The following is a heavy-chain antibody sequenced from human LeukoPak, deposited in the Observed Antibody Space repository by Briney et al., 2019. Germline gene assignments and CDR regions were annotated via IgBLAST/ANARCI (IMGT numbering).Heavy chain of an antibody. CDR1: GGSISTYY. D-gene: IGHD5-24*01. CDR3: ARLLPPTPDGHHFDY. CDR2: VYYSGST. V-gene: IGHV4-59*08. Sequence: PSETLSLTCTVSGGSISTYYWSWIRQPPGKGLEWIGYVYYSGSTEYNPSLESRVTISVDTSKNQFSLKLSSVTAADTAVYYCARLLPPTPDGHHFDYWGQGTLVTVSS. J-gene: IGHJ4*02.